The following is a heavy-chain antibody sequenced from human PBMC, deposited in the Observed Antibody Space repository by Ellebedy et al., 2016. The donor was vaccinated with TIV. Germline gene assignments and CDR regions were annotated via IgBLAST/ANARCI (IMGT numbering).Heavy chain of an antibody. V-gene: IGHV1-69*13. CDR1: GGTFSSYA. D-gene: IGHD3-10*01. CDR2: INPIFGTA. J-gene: IGHJ4*02. Sequence: AASVKVSCKASGGTFSSYAISWVRQAPGQGLEGMGGINPIFGTANYAQKFQGRGTITADESTSTAYMDLSSLRSEDPAVYYCAREGRDLTRIPTGYWGQGTLVTVPS. CDR3: AREGRDLTRIPTGY.